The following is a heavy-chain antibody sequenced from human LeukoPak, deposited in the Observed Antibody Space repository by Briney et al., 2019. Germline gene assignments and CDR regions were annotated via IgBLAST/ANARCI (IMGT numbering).Heavy chain of an antibody. V-gene: IGHV3-48*01. J-gene: IGHJ3*02. CDR2: ISSSSSTI. CDR3: ASWYLGEYSSSWYRGADYDAFDI. Sequence: GGSLRLSCAASGFTFSSYSMNWVRQAPGKGLEGVSDISSSSSTISYADSVKGRFTISRDNAKNSLYLQMNSLRAEDTAVYYCASWYLGEYSSSWYRGADYDAFDIWGQGTMVTVSS. D-gene: IGHD6-13*01. CDR1: GFTFSSYS.